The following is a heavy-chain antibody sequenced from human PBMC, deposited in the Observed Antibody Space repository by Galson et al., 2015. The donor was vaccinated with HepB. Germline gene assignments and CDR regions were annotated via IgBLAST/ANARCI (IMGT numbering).Heavy chain of an antibody. D-gene: IGHD3-16*01. V-gene: IGHV3-30*03. CDR3: ARGQGGVMITFGGVTDY. CDR1: GFTFSSYG. J-gene: IGHJ4*02. Sequence: SLRLSCAASGFTFSSYGMHWVRQAPGKGLEWVAVISYDGSNKYYADSVKGRFTISRDNSKNTLYLQMNSLRAEDTAVYYCARGQGGVMITFGGVTDYWGQGTLVTVSS. CDR2: ISYDGSNK.